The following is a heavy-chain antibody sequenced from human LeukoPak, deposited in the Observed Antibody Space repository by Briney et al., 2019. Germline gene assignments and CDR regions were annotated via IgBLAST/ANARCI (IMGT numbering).Heavy chain of an antibody. Sequence: PGGSLRLSCVASGFTFSSSVMSWVRQAPGQGLEWVSGMSGNGGTTYYADSVKGRFTISRDNSKNTLYLQMNNLRVEDTAVYYCARRDYYDSSGYSPLFDYWGQGTLVTVSS. CDR1: GFTFSSSV. CDR2: MSGNGGTT. D-gene: IGHD3-22*01. V-gene: IGHV3-23*01. CDR3: ARRDYYDSSGYSPLFDY. J-gene: IGHJ4*02.